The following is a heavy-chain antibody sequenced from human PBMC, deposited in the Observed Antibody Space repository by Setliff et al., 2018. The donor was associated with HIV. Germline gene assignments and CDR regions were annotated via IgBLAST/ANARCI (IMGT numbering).Heavy chain of an antibody. CDR1: GSSISNAYY. D-gene: IGHD3-3*01. CDR3: ARGRNFWSDYYHYYYMDV. J-gene: IGHJ6*03. CDR2: IYHSGST. Sequence: PSETLSLTCAVSGSSISNAYYWGWIRQPPGKGLEWIGSIYHSGSTYYNPSLKSRVTISVDTSKNQFSLKLSSVTAADTAVYYCARGRNFWSDYYHYYYMDVWGKGTMVTVSS. V-gene: IGHV4-38-2*01.